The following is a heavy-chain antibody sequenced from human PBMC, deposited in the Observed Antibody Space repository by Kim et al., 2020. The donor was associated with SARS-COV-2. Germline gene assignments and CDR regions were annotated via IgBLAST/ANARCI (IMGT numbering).Heavy chain of an antibody. D-gene: IGHD2-2*02. CDR1: GFTFTNAW. CDR3: ITDVPGRPTIFDF. CDR2: IKSKSAGGTE. J-gene: IGHJ4*01. V-gene: IGHV3-15*01. Sequence: GGSLRLSCEASGFTFTNAWMSWVRQAPGKGLEWVGRIKSKSAGGTEEYAAPVKGRFTISRDDSKNTLYVQMNSLKTEDTAVYYCITDVPGRPTIFDFWG.